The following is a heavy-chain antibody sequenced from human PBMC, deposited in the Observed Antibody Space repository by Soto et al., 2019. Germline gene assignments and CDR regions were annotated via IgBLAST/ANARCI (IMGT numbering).Heavy chain of an antibody. J-gene: IGHJ1*01. Sequence: GASVKVSCKASGYTFTSYGINWVRQAPGQGLEWMGWVNAYNGNTKYSQKFQGRVTFTADESTSTAYMELSSLRSEDTAVYYCVRDPTHYDSSGYPVPAYYFQHWGQGTLVTVSS. CDR1: GYTFTSYG. D-gene: IGHD3-22*01. CDR2: VNAYNGNT. V-gene: IGHV1-18*01. CDR3: VRDPTHYDSSGYPVPAYYFQH.